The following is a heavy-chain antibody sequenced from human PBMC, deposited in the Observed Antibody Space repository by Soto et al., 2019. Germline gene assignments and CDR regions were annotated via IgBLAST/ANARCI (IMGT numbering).Heavy chain of an antibody. V-gene: IGHV4-34*01. CDR1: GGSFSGYY. CDR3: ARGLVTRDGHYYYYYTDV. Sequence: SETLSLTCAVYGGSFSGYYWSWIRQPPGKGLEWIGEINHSGSTNYNPSLKSRVTISVDTSKNQFSLKLSSVTAADTAVYYCARGLVTRDGHYYYYYTDVWGKGTTVTVSS. D-gene: IGHD2-15*01. J-gene: IGHJ6*03. CDR2: INHSGST.